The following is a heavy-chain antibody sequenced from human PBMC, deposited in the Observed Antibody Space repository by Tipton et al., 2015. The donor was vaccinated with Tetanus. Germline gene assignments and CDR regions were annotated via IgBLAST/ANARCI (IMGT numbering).Heavy chain of an antibody. J-gene: IGHJ4*02. CDR1: GGSISSDDYS. V-gene: IGHV4-30-4*01. D-gene: IGHD3-10*01. CDR2: IYHSGGT. CDR3: ARSFRPRRVTMIRGALGYFDY. Sequence: TLSLTCTVSGGSISSDDYSWSWIRQPPGKGPEWIGYIYHSGGTYYGPSLKSRLSMSVDTSKSQFSLNLSSVTAADTAVYFCARSFRPRRVTMIRGALGYFDYWGQGALVTVSS.